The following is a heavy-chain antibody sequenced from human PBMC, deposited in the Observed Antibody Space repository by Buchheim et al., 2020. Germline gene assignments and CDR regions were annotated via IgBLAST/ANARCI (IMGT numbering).Heavy chain of an antibody. V-gene: IGHV3-74*01. CDR3: ARGSFAAAGTGDYYYYGMDV. CDR2: INSDGSST. Sequence: EVQLVESGGGLVQPGGSLRLSCAASGFTFSSYWMHWVRQAPGKGLVWVSRINSDGSSTSYADSVKGRSTISRDNAKNTLYLQMNSLRAEDTAVYYCARGSFAAAGTGDYYYYGMDVWGQGTT. CDR1: GFTFSSYW. J-gene: IGHJ6*02. D-gene: IGHD6-13*01.